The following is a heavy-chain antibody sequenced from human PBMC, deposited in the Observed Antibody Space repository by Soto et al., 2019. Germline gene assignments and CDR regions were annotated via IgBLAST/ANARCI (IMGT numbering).Heavy chain of an antibody. V-gene: IGHV3-30*03. CDR3: TRRSVFPETQTKYYFDY. J-gene: IGHJ4*02. CDR1: GFTFSSYG. Sequence: GGSLRLSCAASGFTFSSYGMHWVRQAPGKGLEWVAVISYDGSNKYYADSVKGRFTISRDNSKNTLYLQMNSLRAEDTAVYYCTRRSVFPETQTKYYFDYWGQGTLVTVSS. CDR2: ISYDGSNK.